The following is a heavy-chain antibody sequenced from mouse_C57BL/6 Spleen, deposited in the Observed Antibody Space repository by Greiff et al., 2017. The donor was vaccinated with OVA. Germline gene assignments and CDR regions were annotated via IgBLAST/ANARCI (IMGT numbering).Heavy chain of an antibody. CDR1: GFTFSNYW. CDR2: IRLKSDNYAT. D-gene: IGHD2-3*01. J-gene: IGHJ4*01. CDR3: TGQIYDGYDVFPLYYYAMDY. V-gene: IGHV6-3*01. Sequence: EVKLEESGGGLVQPGGSMKLSCVASGFTFSNYWMNWVRQSPEKGLEWVAQIRLKSDNYATHYAESVKGRFTISRDDSKSSVYLQMNNLRAEDTGIYYCTGQIYDGYDVFPLYYYAMDYWGQGTSVTVSS.